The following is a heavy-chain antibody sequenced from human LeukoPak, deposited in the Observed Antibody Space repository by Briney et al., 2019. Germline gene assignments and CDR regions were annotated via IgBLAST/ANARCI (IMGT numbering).Heavy chain of an antibody. Sequence: GGSLRLSCTASGFTFSTYVMSWVRQAPRKGLECVSSITGSGGNTYHADSVKDRFTISRDNSKNTLYLQLNSLRAEDTAVYYCAQVSGSRSFDFWGPGTLVTVSS. V-gene: IGHV3-23*01. CDR1: GFTFSTYV. CDR2: ITGSGGNT. CDR3: AQVSGSRSFDF. J-gene: IGHJ4*02. D-gene: IGHD3-10*01.